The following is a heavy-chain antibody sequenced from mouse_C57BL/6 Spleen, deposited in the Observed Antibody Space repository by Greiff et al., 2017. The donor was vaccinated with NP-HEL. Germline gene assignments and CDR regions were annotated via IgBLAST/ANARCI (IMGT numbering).Heavy chain of an antibody. CDR1: GYAFSSSW. V-gene: IGHV1-82*01. CDR2: IYPGDGDT. J-gene: IGHJ1*03. Sequence: QVQLKESGPELVKPGASVKISCKASGYAFSSSWMNWVKQRPGKGLEWIGRIYPGDGDTNYNGKFKGKATLTADKSSSTAYMQLSSLTSEDSAVYFCARSGDSLWYFDVWGTGTTVTVSS. CDR3: ARSGDSLWYFDV. D-gene: IGHD1-3*01.